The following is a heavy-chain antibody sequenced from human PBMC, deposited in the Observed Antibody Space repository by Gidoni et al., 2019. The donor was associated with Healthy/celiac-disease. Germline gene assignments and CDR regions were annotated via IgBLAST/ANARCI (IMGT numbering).Heavy chain of an antibody. V-gene: IGHV3-15*01. D-gene: IGHD3-9*01. J-gene: IGHJ6*03. CDR2: IKSKTDGGTT. CDR1: GFPFSTSW. Sequence: EVQLVESGGGLVKPGGSLRLTCAASGFPFSTSWMSWVRQAPGKGLEWVGRIKSKTDGGTTDYAAPVKGRFTISRDDSKNTLYLQMNSLKTEDTAVYYCTTDDRGDDILTGYYMDVWGKGTTVTVSS. CDR3: TTDDRGDDILTGYYMDV.